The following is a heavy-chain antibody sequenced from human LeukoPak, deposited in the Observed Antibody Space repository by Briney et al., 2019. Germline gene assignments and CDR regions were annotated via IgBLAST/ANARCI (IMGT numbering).Heavy chain of an antibody. CDR2: ISYDGSNK. CDR3: AKVSLSMVNDAFDI. J-gene: IGHJ3*02. V-gene: IGHV3-30*18. CDR1: GFTFSSYG. D-gene: IGHD4/OR15-4a*01. Sequence: GRSLRLSCAASGFTFSSYGMHWVRQAPGKGLEWVAVISYDGSNKYYADSVKGRFTISRDNSKNTLYLQMNSLRAEDTAMYYCAKVSLSMVNDAFDIWGQGTMVSVSS.